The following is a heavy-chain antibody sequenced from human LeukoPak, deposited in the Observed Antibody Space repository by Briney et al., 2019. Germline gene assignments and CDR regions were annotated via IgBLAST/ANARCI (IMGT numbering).Heavy chain of an antibody. CDR3: ARGLRRNRRYYFDY. CDR2: MNPNSGNT. CDR1: GYTFTSYD. Sequence: ASVKVSCKASGYTFTSYDINWVRQATGQGLEWMGWMNPNSGNTGYAQKFQGRVTMTRNTSISTAYMELSSLRSEDTAVYHCARGLRRNRRYYFDYWGQGTLVTVSS. J-gene: IGHJ4*02. V-gene: IGHV1-8*01. D-gene: IGHD4-17*01.